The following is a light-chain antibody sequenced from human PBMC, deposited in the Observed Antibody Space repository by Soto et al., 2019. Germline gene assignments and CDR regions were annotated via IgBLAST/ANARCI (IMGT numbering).Light chain of an antibody. J-gene: IGKJ5*01. CDR3: LQHNSYPLT. V-gene: IGKV1-17*01. CDR1: QDIRND. Sequence: DIQMTQSPSSLSASVGDRVTITCRASQDIRNDLGWYQQKPGKAPQRLISAASSLHSGVPSRFSGSGSGTDFTLTITSLQTEDFATYYCLQHNSYPLTFGQGTRLEIK. CDR2: AAS.